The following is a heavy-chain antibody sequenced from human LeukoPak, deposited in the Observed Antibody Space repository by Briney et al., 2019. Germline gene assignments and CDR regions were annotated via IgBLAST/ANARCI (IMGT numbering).Heavy chain of an antibody. CDR1: GGSFSGYY. J-gene: IGHJ4*02. CDR2: INHSGST. D-gene: IGHD3-22*01. CDR3: ARGLPTYYYDSSGYYFRY. Sequence: SETLSLTCAVYGGSFSGYYWSWIRQPPGKGLEWIGEINHSGSTNYNPSLKSRVTISVDTSKNQFPLKLSSVTAADTAVYYCARGLPTYYYDSSGYYFRYWGQGTLVTVSS. V-gene: IGHV4-34*01.